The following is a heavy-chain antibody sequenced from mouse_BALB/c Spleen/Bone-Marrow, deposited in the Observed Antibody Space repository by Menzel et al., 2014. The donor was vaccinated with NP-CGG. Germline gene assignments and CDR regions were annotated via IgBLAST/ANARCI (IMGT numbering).Heavy chain of an antibody. V-gene: IGHV1-9*01. CDR1: GYIFSSYW. Sequence: LEESGAELMKPGASVKISCKATGYIFSSYWIEWVKQRPGHGLEWIGEILPGISTNYNEKFKGKATFTADTSSNTAYMQLSSLTSGDSAVYYCARGISYHFDYWGQGTTLTVSS. CDR3: ARGISYHFDY. CDR2: ILPGIST. D-gene: IGHD5-1*01. J-gene: IGHJ2*01.